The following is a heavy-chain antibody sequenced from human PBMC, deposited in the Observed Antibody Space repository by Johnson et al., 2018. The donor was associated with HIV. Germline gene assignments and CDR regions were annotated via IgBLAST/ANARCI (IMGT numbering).Heavy chain of an antibody. CDR3: AREMNFPDAFDI. CDR1: GFTFSDYY. D-gene: IGHD1-7*01. Sequence: QVQLVESGGALVQPGGSLRLSCAASGFTFSDYYMSWIRQAPGKGLEWVSYISSSGSTIYYADSVKGRFTISRDNAKNSLYLEMNSLRAEDTAVYYCAREMNFPDAFDIWGQGTMVTVSS. CDR2: ISSSGSTI. J-gene: IGHJ3*02. V-gene: IGHV3-11*04.